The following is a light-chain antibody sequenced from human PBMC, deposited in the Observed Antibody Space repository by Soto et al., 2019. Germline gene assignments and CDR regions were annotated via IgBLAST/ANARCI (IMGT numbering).Light chain of an antibody. CDR2: AAS. V-gene: IGKV1-9*01. J-gene: IGKJ5*01. CDR1: QGISSY. CDR3: QHLNSYPLT. Sequence: DIQLTQSPSFLSASVGDRVTITCRARQGISSYLAWYQQKPGEAPKLLIYAASTLQSGVPSRFSGSGSETEFTLTISSLQPEDFATYYCQHLNSYPLTFGQGTRLEI.